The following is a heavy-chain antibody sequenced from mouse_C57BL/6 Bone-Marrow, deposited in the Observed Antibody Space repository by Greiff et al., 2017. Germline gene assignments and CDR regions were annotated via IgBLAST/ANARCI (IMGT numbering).Heavy chain of an antibody. J-gene: IGHJ1*03. V-gene: IGHV1-50*01. D-gene: IGHD1-1*01. CDR3: ASYYGRSYWYFDV. CDR1: GYTFTSYW. Sequence: QVQLQQPGAELVKPGASVKLSCKASGYTFTSYWMQWVKQRPGQGLEWIGEIDPSDSNTNYNHKFKGKATLTVDTSSSTAYMQSSSLTSEDSAVYYGASYYGRSYWYFDVWGTGTTVNVSS. CDR2: IDPSDSNT.